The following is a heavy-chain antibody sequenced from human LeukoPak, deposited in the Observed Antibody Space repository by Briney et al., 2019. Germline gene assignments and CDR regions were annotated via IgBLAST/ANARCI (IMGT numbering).Heavy chain of an antibody. Sequence: PGRSLRLSCAASGFTFSNAWMRWVRQAPGKGLEWVGRIKRKADGGTTDYAAPVKGRFTISRDDSKNTLYLQMNSLKTEDTAVYYCTTDGSFDPHNWFDPWGQGTLVTVSS. CDR2: IKRKADGGTT. J-gene: IGHJ5*02. CDR1: GFTFSNAW. CDR3: TTDGSFDPHNWFDP. D-gene: IGHD3-10*01. V-gene: IGHV3-15*01.